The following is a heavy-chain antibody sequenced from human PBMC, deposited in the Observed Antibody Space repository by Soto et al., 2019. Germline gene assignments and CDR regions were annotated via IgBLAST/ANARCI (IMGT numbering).Heavy chain of an antibody. J-gene: IGHJ4*02. Sequence: QVQRQESRPGLVKPSDTLSHTCTVSGGSITGYYWSWIRQPPGKGLEWIGCSYFTGATNYNPTLKSRVTISVDTSKNQFSLNLRSVTAADTAVYYCASKRTPRSGFDYWGQGALVTVAP. D-gene: IGHD1-26*01. CDR3: ASKRTPRSGFDY. V-gene: IGHV4-59*07. CDR1: GGSITGYY. CDR2: SYFTGAT.